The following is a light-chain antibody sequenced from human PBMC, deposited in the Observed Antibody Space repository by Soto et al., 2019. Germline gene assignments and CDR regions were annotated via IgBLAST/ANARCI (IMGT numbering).Light chain of an antibody. CDR3: QRYGSSIL. J-gene: IGKJ1*01. V-gene: IGKV3-20*01. CDR2: GAS. CDR1: QSVSSSY. Sequence: EIVLTQSPGTLSLSPGERATLYCRASQSVSSSYLAWYQQKPGQAPKVLIYGASSRATGIPDRFSGSGSGTDFALTISRLEPEDFAVYYCQRYGSSILFGQGTKVDIK.